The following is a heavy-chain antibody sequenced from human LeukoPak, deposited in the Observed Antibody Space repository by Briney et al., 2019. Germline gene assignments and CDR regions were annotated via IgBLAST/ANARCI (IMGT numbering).Heavy chain of an antibody. CDR2: IKSDGST. Sequence: GGSLRLSCAASGFTFSTYLRHWVRQAPGKGLVWVSRIKSDGSTNYADSVKGAFTIYRDNAKNTLSLQRNSLRPEDTVVYYCARAPSEIGGYYPEYFRHWGQGTLVTVSS. J-gene: IGHJ1*01. D-gene: IGHD3-3*01. CDR3: ARAPSEIGGYYPEYFRH. V-gene: IGHV3-74*01. CDR1: GFTFSTYL.